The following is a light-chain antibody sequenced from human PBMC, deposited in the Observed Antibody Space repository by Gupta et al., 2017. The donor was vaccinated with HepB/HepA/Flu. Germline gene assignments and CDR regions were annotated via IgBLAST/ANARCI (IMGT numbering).Light chain of an antibody. V-gene: IGKV4-1*01. CDR1: QSLLYSSNNKNY. J-gene: IGKJ2*01. CDR3: QQYYNTLPYT. Sequence: DIVMTLSLDSLAVPLGERATINCKSSQSLLYSSNNKNYLAWYQQKPRQPPNLLIYWASTRESGVPDRFSGSGSGTDFTLTISSLQAEDVAVYYCQQYYNTLPYTFGQGTKLEIK. CDR2: WAS.